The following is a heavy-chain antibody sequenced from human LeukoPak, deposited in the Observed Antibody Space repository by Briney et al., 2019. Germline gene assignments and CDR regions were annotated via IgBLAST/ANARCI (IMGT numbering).Heavy chain of an antibody. D-gene: IGHD6-13*01. Sequence: GGSLRLSCAASGFTFSSYAMSWVRQAPGKGLEWVSVIYSGGSTYYADSVKGRFTISRDNSKNTLYLQMNSLRAEDTAVYYCAREQLPWGAFDIWGQGTMVTVSS. J-gene: IGHJ3*02. CDR2: IYSGGST. V-gene: IGHV3-66*02. CDR1: GFTFSSYA. CDR3: AREQLPWGAFDI.